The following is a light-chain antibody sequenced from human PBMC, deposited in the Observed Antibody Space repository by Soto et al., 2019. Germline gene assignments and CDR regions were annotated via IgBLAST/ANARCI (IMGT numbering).Light chain of an antibody. CDR3: QLYGISPQ. J-gene: IGKJ5*01. Sequence: EIVLTQSPGTLSLSPGERATLSCRASQSVSSSHLAWYQHKPGQAPRLLIYEVSNRATGIPARFSGSGSGADFTLTISSLEPGDFAVYYCQLYGISPQFGQGTRLEIK. CDR1: QSVSSSH. V-gene: IGKV3-20*01. CDR2: EVS.